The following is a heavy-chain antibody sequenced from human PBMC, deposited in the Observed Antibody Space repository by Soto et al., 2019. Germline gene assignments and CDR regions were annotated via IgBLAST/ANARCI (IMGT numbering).Heavy chain of an antibody. D-gene: IGHD5-12*01. CDR1: GGTFSNDI. J-gene: IGHJ4*02. CDR3: ARDSPIGSTFSGYDAIDY. Sequence: QVQLVQSGAEVKKPGSSVEVSCKTSGGTFSNDIITWVRQAPGQGLEWMGRIIPLLDIANYAQKFQGRVTITADKSTGTAYMELNSLRSEDTAVYYCARDSPIGSTFSGYDAIDYWGQGTLVTVSS. V-gene: IGHV1-69*08. CDR2: IIPLLDIA.